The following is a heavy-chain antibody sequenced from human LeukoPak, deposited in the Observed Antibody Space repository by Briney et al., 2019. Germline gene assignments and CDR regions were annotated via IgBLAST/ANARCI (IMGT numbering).Heavy chain of an antibody. J-gene: IGHJ3*02. CDR1: GFTFSSYD. Sequence: GGSLRLSCAASGFTFSSYDMHWVRQATGKGLEWVSAIGTAGDTYYPGSVKGRFTISRENAKNSLYLQMNSLRAGDTAAYYCARAQFGDAFDIWGQGTMVTVSS. CDR3: ARAQFGDAFDI. CDR2: IGTAGDT. V-gene: IGHV3-13*01. D-gene: IGHD3-16*01.